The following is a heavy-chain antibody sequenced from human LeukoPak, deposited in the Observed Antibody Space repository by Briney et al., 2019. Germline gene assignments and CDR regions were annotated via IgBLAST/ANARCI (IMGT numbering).Heavy chain of an antibody. V-gene: IGHV3-21*01. CDR3: ARDRGYWVYYYYYMDV. D-gene: IGHD3-22*01. CDR1: GFTFSSYS. J-gene: IGHJ6*03. Sequence: GGSLRLSCAATGFTFSSYSMNWVRQAPGKGLEWVSSISSSSSYIYYADSVKGRFTISRDNAKNSLYLQMNSLRAEDTAVYYCARDRGYWVYYYYYMDVWGKGTTVTVSS. CDR2: ISSSSSYI.